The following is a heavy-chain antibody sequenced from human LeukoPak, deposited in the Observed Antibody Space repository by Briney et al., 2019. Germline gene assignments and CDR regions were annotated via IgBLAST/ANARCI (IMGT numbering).Heavy chain of an antibody. CDR1: GFTFSSYA. J-gene: IGHJ4*02. V-gene: IGHV3-23*01. CDR2: ICGSGGST. Sequence: SGGSLRLSCAASGFTFSSYAMSWVRQAPGKGLEWVSAICGSGGSTYYADSVKGRFTISRDNSKNTLYLQMNSLRAEDTAVDYCAYDYLWGSYPEYYFDYWGEGTLVTVSS. CDR3: AYDYLWGSYPEYYFDY. D-gene: IGHD3-16*02.